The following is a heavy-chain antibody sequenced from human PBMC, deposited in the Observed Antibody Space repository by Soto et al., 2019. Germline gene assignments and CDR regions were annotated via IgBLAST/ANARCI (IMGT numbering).Heavy chain of an antibody. V-gene: IGHV3-74*01. D-gene: IGHD6-19*01. Sequence: PGGSLRLSCAASEFTFSSYWMHWVRQAPGKGLVWVSRINSVEISTTYADSVKGRFSISRDNAKNTLYLQMDSLRAEDTAVYYCARATLSSGWFDYWGQGTLVTVSS. J-gene: IGHJ4*02. CDR2: INSVEIST. CDR1: EFTFSSYW. CDR3: ARATLSSGWFDY.